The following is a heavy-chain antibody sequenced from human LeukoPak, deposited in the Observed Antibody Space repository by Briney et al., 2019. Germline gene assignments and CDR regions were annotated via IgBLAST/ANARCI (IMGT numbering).Heavy chain of an antibody. J-gene: IGHJ4*02. CDR1: GDSSNTYY. V-gene: IGHV4-59*12. CDR2: IYDSGIT. D-gene: IGHD3-22*01. CDR3: AREKSADFYDSSGYYYQDY. Sequence: SETLSLTCTVSGDSSNTYYWTWLRQPPGKGLEWIGYIYDSGITNYNPSLETRVTMSVDTSRNQLSLKLSSVTAADTAVYYCAREKSADFYDSSGYYYQDYWGQGTLVTVFS.